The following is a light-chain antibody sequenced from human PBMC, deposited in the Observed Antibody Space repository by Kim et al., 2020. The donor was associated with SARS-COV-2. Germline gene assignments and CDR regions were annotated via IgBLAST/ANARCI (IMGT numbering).Light chain of an antibody. J-gene: IGLJ3*02. CDR2: SNN. Sequence: GPTVTLSCSGSSPNIGSNTVTWYRQLPRTAPKLVIHSNNRRSSGVSDRFSGSKSGNSASLAISGLQSDDEADYYCATTDDSLNDVVFGGGTQLTVL. V-gene: IGLV1-44*01. CDR1: SPNIGSNT. CDR3: ATTDDSLNDVV.